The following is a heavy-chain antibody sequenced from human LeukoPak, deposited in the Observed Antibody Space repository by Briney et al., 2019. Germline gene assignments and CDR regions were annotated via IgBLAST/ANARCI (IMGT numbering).Heavy chain of an antibody. CDR1: GFTFRSYA. V-gene: IGHV3-23*01. J-gene: IGHJ4*02. D-gene: IGHD2-15*01. CDR2: ISGSGGST. CDR3: AKDHCSGGGCYSQHYFDS. Sequence: GGSLRLPCAASGFTFRSYAMSWVRPAPGQGVEGVSAISGSGGSTYYADSVKGRFTISGDNSKHTLYLQMNSLRAEDTAVYYCAKDHCSGGGCYSQHYFDSWGQGTLVTVSS.